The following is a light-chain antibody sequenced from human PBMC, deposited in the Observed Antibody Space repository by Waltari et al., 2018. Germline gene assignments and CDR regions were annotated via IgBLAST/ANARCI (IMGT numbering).Light chain of an antibody. V-gene: IGKV1-39*01. J-gene: IGKJ2*01. Sequence: DIQMTQSPSSLSASVGDRVTITCRASQSIDRYLNWYQHKPPNAPKLLIYAASRLQSGVPSRFSGSGSGTDFTLTMTSLQPDDFATYYCQHSYSPPYTVGQGTRLEIK. CDR3: QHSYSPPYT. CDR1: QSIDRY. CDR2: AAS.